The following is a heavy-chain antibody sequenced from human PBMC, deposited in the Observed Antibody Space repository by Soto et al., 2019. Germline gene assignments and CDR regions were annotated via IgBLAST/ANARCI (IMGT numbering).Heavy chain of an antibody. J-gene: IGHJ4*02. D-gene: IGHD4-17*01. CDR2: ISYHGSDK. V-gene: IGHV3-30*18. CDR3: SKDHLTTTVTTVGY. Sequence: QVQLVESGGGVVQPGRSLRLSCAASGFTFSNYGMHWVRQAPGKGVEWVTVISYHGSDKYYADSEKGRFTISRDNCKNTLYLLMDSLRAEDTAVSYCSKDHLTTTVTTVGYWGQGTLVTVSS. CDR1: GFTFSNYG.